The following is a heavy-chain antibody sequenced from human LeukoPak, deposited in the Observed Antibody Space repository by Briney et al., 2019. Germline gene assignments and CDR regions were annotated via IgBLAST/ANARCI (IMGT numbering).Heavy chain of an antibody. V-gene: IGHV3-64*01. CDR3: ARDPFHCSSTSCPYYYYYMDV. CDR1: GFTFSSYA. D-gene: IGHD2-2*01. J-gene: IGHJ6*03. CDR2: ISSNGGST. Sequence: GGSLRLSCAASGFTFSSYAMSWVRQAPGKGLEYVSAISSNGGSTYYANSVKGRFTISRDNSKNTLYLQMGSLRAEDMAVYYCARDPFHCSSTSCPYYYYYMDVWGKGTTVTVSS.